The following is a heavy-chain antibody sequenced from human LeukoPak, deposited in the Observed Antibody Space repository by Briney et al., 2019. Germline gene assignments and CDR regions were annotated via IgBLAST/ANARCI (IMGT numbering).Heavy chain of an antibody. V-gene: IGHV4-34*01. J-gene: IGHJ4*02. D-gene: IGHD3-22*01. Sequence: SETLSLTCAVYGGSFSGYYWSWIRQPPGKGLEWIGEINHSGSTNYNPSLKSRVTISVDTSKNQFSLKLSSVTAADTAVYYCARSSRGYYHGLFDYWGQGTLVTVSS. CDR1: GGSFSGYY. CDR2: INHSGST. CDR3: ARSSRGYYHGLFDY.